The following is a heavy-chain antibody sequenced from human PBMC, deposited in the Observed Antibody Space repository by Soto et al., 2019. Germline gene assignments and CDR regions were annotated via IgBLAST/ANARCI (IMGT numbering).Heavy chain of an antibody. CDR1: GFTFSSYA. V-gene: IGHV3-23*01. J-gene: IGHJ4*02. D-gene: IGHD5-18*01. CDR3: AKDPYRRTAMVPYYFDY. CDR2: ISGSGGST. Sequence: PGGSLRLSCAASGFTFSSYAMSWVRQAPGKGLEWVSAISGSGGSTYYADSVKGRFTISRDNSKNTLCLQMNSLRAEDTAVYYCAKDPYRRTAMVPYYFDYWGQGTLVTVSS.